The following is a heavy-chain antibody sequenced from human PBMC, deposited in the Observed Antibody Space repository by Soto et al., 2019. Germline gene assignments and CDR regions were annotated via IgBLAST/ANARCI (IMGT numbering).Heavy chain of an antibody. V-gene: IGHV4-31*03. Sequence: QVQLQESGPGLVKPSQTLSLTCTVSGGSISSGGYYWSWIRQHPGKGLECIGYIYYSGSTYYNPPLKSRVTISVDTSKNQVSLKLGSVAAADTAGYYCARSLGFGEFCAFYIWGQGTMVTVSS. J-gene: IGHJ3*02. CDR3: ARSLGFGEFCAFYI. CDR2: IYYSGST. D-gene: IGHD3-10*01. CDR1: GGSISSGGYY.